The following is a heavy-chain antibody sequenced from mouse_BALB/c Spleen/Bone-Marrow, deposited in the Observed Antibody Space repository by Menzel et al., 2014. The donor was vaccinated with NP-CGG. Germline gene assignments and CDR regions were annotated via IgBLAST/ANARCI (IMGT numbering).Heavy chain of an antibody. CDR2: INPDSSTI. V-gene: IGHV4-1*02. CDR3: ARPGYYGYQDV. CDR1: GFDFSRYW. D-gene: IGHD1-2*01. Sequence: EVMLVESGGGLVQPGGSLKLSCAASGFDFSRYWMTWVRQAPGKGLEWIGAINPDSSTINYTPSLKDEFIISRDNAKNTLYLQMSKVRSEDTALYYCARPGYYGYQDVWGAGTTVTVSS. J-gene: IGHJ1*01.